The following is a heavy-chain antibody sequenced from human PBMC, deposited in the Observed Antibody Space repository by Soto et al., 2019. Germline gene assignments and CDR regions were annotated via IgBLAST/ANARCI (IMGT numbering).Heavy chain of an antibody. Sequence: SVKVSFKASGFTFTSSAVQWVRQARGQRLEWIGWIVVGSGNTNYAQKFQERVTITRDMSTSTAYMELSSLRSEDTAVYYCEADRSSIAVAGLAEYFQHWG. CDR1: GFTFTSSA. CDR2: IVVGSGNT. D-gene: IGHD6-19*01. CDR3: EADRSSIAVAGLAEYFQH. J-gene: IGHJ1*01. V-gene: IGHV1-58*01.